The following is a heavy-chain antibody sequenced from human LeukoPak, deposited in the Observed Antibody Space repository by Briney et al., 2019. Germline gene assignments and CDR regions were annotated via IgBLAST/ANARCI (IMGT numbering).Heavy chain of an antibody. CDR2: IYHTGHS. J-gene: IGHJ5*01. D-gene: IGHD2-15*01. CDR3: ARHCLGSTCYDS. CDR1: GVSISDFY. V-gene: IGHV4-59*08. Sequence: PSETLSLTCTVSGVSISDFYWSWIRQPPGEGLEWIGYIYHTGHSNYNPSLKGRVTMSVDTSKNHLSLNLTTVTAADSAVYYCARHCLGSTCYDSWGQGTLVTVSS.